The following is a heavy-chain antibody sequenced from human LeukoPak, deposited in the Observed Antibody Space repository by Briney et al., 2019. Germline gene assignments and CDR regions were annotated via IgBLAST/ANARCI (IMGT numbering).Heavy chain of an antibody. CDR2: ISYDGSNK. CDR3: TRVRGSRYFDWLLDAFDI. V-gene: IGHV3-30-3*01. J-gene: IGHJ3*02. Sequence: PGGSLRLSCAASGFTFSSYAMHWVRQAPGKGLEWVAVISYDGSNKYYADSVKGRFTISRDNSKNTLYLQMNSLRAEDTAVYYCTRVRGSRYFDWLLDAFDIWGQGTMVTVSS. D-gene: IGHD3-9*01. CDR1: GFTFSSYA.